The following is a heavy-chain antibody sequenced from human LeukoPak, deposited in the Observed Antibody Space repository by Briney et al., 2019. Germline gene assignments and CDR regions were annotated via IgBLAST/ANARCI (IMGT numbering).Heavy chain of an antibody. Sequence: SETLSPTCTDSGGSISSYYWSWIRQPPGKGLEWIGYIYYSGSTNYNPSLKSRVTISVDTSKNQFSLKLSSVTAADTAVYYCARGGSGSYRGWFDPWGQGTLVTVSS. CDR1: GGSISSYY. V-gene: IGHV4-59*01. CDR2: IYYSGST. D-gene: IGHD1-26*01. J-gene: IGHJ5*02. CDR3: ARGGSGSYRGWFDP.